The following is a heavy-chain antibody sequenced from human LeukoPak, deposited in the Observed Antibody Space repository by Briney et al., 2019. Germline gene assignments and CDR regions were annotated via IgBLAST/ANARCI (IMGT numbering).Heavy chain of an antibody. CDR2: ISSSGSTI. Sequence: GGSLRLSCAASGFTFSSNEMNWFRQAPGKGLEWVSYISSSGSTIYYADSVKGRFTISRDNAENSLYLQMNSLRAEDTAVYYCARMTYYYDSSGYSHFDYWGQGTLVTVSS. CDR3: ARMTYYYDSSGYSHFDY. CDR1: GFTFSSNE. D-gene: IGHD3-22*01. J-gene: IGHJ4*02. V-gene: IGHV3-48*03.